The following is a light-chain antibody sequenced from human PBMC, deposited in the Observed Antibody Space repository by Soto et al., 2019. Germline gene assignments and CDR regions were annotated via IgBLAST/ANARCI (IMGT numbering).Light chain of an antibody. J-gene: IGKJ5*01. CDR2: GAS. CDR1: RTISDTY. CDR3: QHYQVGQPIA. V-gene: IGKV3-20*01. Sequence: EIVLTHSPGTLSLSPGERATLSCRASRTISDTYLAWYQHKTGQAPSLLMSGASSRATGIPDRFSGSGSETDFTLTISRLEPEDFALYYCQHYQVGQPIAFGRGTRLEIK.